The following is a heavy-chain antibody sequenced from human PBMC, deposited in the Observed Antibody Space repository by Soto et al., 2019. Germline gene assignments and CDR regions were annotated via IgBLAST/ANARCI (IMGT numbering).Heavy chain of an antibody. CDR1: DSTSGNNA. Sequence: EVQLVGSGGGWVHLGGSPGLPCEASDSTSGNNAMTWVRQGTGKGLEWVSGISAAGDPDYADSVEGRFTISRENAQNSFFLQMNSLRVGDTAVYYCARTDRDFYGLDVWGQGTTVIVSS. CDR2: ISAAGDP. V-gene: IGHV3-13*05. CDR3: ARTDRDFYGLDV. J-gene: IGHJ6*02.